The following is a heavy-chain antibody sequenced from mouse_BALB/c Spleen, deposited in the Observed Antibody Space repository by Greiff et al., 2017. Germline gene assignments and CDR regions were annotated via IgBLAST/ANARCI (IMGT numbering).Heavy chain of an antibody. CDR3: ARQYGY. D-gene: IGHD2-10*02. CDR1: GYAFTNYL. Sequence: VQLQQSGAELVRPGTSVKVSCKASGYAFTNYLIEWVKQRPGQGLEWIGVIIPGSGGTNYNEKFKGKATLTADKSSSTAYMQLSSLTSDDSAVYFCARQYGYWGQGTTLTVSS. CDR2: IIPGSGGT. J-gene: IGHJ2*01. V-gene: IGHV1-54*01.